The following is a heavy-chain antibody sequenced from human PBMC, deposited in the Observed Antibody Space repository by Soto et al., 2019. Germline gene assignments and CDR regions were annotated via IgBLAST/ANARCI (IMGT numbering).Heavy chain of an antibody. D-gene: IGHD4-17*01. CDR3: GRDYGDYVGHYYYYMEV. J-gene: IGHJ6*03. CDR1: EFTVSSNY. CDR2: IYSGGST. Sequence: VWPLRLSCASSEFTVSSNYMSWVRQAPFKWLELFAVIYSGGSTYYADSVKGRFTISRDNSKNTLYLQMNSLRAEDTAVYYCGRDYGDYVGHYYYYMEVWGKGTTVTVSS. V-gene: IGHV3-66*01.